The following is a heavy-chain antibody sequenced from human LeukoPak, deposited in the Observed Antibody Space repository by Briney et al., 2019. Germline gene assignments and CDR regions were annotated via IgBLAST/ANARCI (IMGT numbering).Heavy chain of an antibody. J-gene: IGHJ4*02. V-gene: IGHV4-59*12. CDR2: IYYSGST. CDR1: GGSISSYY. CDR3: ARGWWELPQSIDY. Sequence: SETLSLTCTVSGGSISSYYWSWIRQPPGKGLEWIGYIYYSGSTNYNPSLKSRVTISVDTSKNQFSLKLSSVTAADTAVYYCARGWWELPQSIDYWGQGTLVTVSS. D-gene: IGHD1-26*01.